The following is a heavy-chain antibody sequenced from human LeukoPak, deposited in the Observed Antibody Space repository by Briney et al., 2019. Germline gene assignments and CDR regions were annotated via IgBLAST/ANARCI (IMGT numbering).Heavy chain of an antibody. CDR2: IYYSGST. V-gene: IGHV4-31*03. CDR1: GGSISSGGYY. CDR3: ARAFRYGDYVYYYGMDV. J-gene: IGHJ6*02. Sequence: SSETLSLTCTVSGGSISSGGYYWSWIRQHPGKGLEWIGYIYYSGSTYYNPSLKSRVTISVDTSKNQFSLKLSSVTAADTAVYYCARAFRYGDYVYYYGMDVWGQGTTVTVSS. D-gene: IGHD4-17*01.